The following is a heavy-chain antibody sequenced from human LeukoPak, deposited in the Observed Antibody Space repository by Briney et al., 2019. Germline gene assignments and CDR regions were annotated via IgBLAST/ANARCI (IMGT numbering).Heavy chain of an antibody. CDR3: ARGGYSSSRYVNWFDP. J-gene: IGHJ5*02. CDR2: INPNSGGT. CDR1: GYTFTGYY. Sequence: ASVKVSCKASGYTFTGYYMHWVRQAPGQGLEWMGRINPNSGGTNYAQKFQGRVTMTRDTSISTAYMELSRLRSDDTAVYYCARGGYSSSRYVNWFDPWGQGTLVTVSS. D-gene: IGHD6-13*01. V-gene: IGHV1-2*06.